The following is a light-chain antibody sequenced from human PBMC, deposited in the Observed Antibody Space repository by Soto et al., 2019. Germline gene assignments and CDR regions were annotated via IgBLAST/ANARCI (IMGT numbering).Light chain of an antibody. J-gene: IGKJ4*01. V-gene: IGKV3-15*01. CDR2: GAS. CDR3: QQYNNWPLT. Sequence: EIVMTQSPATLSVSPGERATLSCRASQSLSSDLAWYQQKVGQAPRLLIYGASTRAPGIPARFSGSGSWTEFTLTVSSLQSEDFAVYYCQQYNNWPLTFGGGTKVDIK. CDR1: QSLSSD.